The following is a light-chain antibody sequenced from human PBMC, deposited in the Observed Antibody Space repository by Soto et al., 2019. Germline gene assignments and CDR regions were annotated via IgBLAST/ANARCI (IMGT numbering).Light chain of an antibody. J-gene: IGKJ2*01. V-gene: IGKV3-20*01. CDR3: QQYGDSPIT. CDR1: RSVSSGY. CDR2: DVS. Sequence: EIVLTQSPGTLSLSPGEGATLSCGASRSVSSGYLAWYQQMPGQAPRLLIFDVSSRATGIPDRFSGSGSGTDFSLTISRLEPEDSAVYFCQQYGDSPITFGQGPKLEIK.